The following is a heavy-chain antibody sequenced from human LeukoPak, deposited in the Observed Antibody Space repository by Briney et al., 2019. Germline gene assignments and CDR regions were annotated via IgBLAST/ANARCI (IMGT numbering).Heavy chain of an antibody. Sequence: GGSLRLSCAASGFTFSNYDMHWVRQAPGKGPEWVAIIRYDGSNENYADSVKGRFTISRDNSKKTLYLQMNSLRAEDTAVYYCARSLYNLDYWGQGTLVTVSS. CDR1: GFTFSNYD. CDR3: ARSLYNLDY. CDR2: IRYDGSNE. J-gene: IGHJ4*02. D-gene: IGHD5/OR15-5a*01. V-gene: IGHV3-33*01.